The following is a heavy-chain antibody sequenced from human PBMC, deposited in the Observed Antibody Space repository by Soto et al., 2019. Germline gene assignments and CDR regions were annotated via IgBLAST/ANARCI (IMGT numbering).Heavy chain of an antibody. J-gene: IGHJ6*03. CDR2: IKQDGSEK. CDR1: GFTFSSYW. V-gene: IGHV3-7*01. Sequence: GGSLRLSCAASGFTFSSYWMSWVRQAPGKGLEWVANIKQDGSEKYYVDSVKGRFTISRDNAKNSLYLQMNSLRAEDTAVYYCARDRGRYCSSTSCPPHYMDVWGKGTTVTVSS. CDR3: ARDRGRYCSSTSCPPHYMDV. D-gene: IGHD2-2*01.